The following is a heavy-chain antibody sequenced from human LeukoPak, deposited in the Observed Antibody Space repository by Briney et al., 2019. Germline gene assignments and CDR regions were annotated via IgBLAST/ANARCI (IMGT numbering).Heavy chain of an antibody. CDR2: IYTSART. J-gene: IGHJ5*02. Sequence: SHTLSLTCTVSGGSISSYYWGWIRQPAGKGLEWSGCIYTSARTNYNPSLKSRVTISVDTSKNQFSLKLSSVTAADTAVYYCARLSRITMVRGVSTDLNWFDPWGQGTLVTVSS. D-gene: IGHD3-10*01. CDR3: ARLSRITMVRGVSTDLNWFDP. CDR1: GGSISSYY. V-gene: IGHV4-4*07.